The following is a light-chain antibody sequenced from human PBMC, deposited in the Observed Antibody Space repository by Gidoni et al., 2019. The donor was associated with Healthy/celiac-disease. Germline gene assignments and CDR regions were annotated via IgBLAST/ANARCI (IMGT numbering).Light chain of an antibody. CDR2: GAS. V-gene: IGKV3-20*01. Sequence: EIVLTQSPGTLSLSPGERATLSCRASQSVSSSHLAWYQQKPGQAPRLLIYGASSRATVIPDRFSGSGSGTDFTLTISRLEPEDFAVYYCQQYGSSPPITCGKGTRLEIK. CDR1: QSVSSSH. CDR3: QQYGSSPPIT. J-gene: IGKJ5*01.